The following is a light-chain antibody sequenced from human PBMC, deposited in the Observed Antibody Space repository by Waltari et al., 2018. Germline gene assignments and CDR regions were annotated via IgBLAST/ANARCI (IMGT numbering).Light chain of an antibody. Sequence: EIVLTQSPGTLSLSPGERATLSCRASQSVSRTLAWYQQKPGQAPRLLIYDASSRATGIPDRFIGSGSGTDLSLTISRLEPEDFAVYYCQKYGTLPATFGQGTKVEIK. CDR1: QSVSRT. CDR3: QKYGTLPAT. CDR2: DAS. J-gene: IGKJ1*01. V-gene: IGKV3-20*01.